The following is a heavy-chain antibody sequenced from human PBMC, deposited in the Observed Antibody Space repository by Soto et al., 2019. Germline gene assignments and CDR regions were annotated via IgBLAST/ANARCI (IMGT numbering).Heavy chain of an antibody. V-gene: IGHV4-38-2*01. CDR1: GYSLSSASY. D-gene: IGHD6-19*01. CDR3: ARVHVMVVAGSTFDY. Sequence: SETLSLTCAVSGYSLSSASYWGWIRQPPGKGPEWIASIYHGGTAFYNPSLKSRVTISVDTSKNHYSLKLRSVTAADTAVYYCARVHVMVVAGSTFDYWGPGTLVTVSS. J-gene: IGHJ4*01. CDR2: IYHGGTA.